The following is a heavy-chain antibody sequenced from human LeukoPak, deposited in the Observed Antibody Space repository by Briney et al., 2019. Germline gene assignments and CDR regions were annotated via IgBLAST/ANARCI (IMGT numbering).Heavy chain of an antibody. J-gene: IGHJ3*02. CDR1: GGSISSGDYY. V-gene: IGHV4-39*01. Sequence: SETLSLTCTVSGGSISSGDYYWSWIRQPPGKGLEWIGEINHSGSTNYNPSLKSRVTISVDTSKNQFSLKLSSVTAADTAVYYCARQMRNIEEIWGQGTMVTVSS. D-gene: IGHD2/OR15-2a*01. CDR3: ARQMRNIEEI. CDR2: INHSGST.